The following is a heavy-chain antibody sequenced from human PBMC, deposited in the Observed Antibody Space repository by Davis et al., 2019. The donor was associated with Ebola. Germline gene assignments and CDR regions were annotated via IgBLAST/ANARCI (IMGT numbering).Heavy chain of an antibody. CDR3: ARGPDSSSWSN. J-gene: IGHJ4*02. CDR1: GGSFSGYY. Sequence: MPSETLSLTCAVYGGSFSGYYWSWIRQPPGKGLEWIGEINHSGSTNYNPSLKSRVTISVDTSKNQFSLKLSSVTAADTAVYYCARGPDSSSWSNWGQGTLVTVSS. V-gene: IGHV4-34*01. CDR2: INHSGST. D-gene: IGHD6-13*01.